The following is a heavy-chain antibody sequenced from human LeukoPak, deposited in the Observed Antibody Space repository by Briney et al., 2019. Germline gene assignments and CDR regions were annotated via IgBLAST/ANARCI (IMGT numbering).Heavy chain of an antibody. D-gene: IGHD2-2*02. V-gene: IGHV1-18*01. CDR2: ISAYNGNT. Sequence: GASVKLSCKASGYTFTSYGISWVRHAHGQGHERMGWISAYNGNTNYAQKLQGRITMTTDTSTITAYMELRSLRSDDTAVYYCARVGYQLLYPYYYYYYDMDFWGKGTTVTVSS. CDR1: GYTFTSYG. J-gene: IGHJ6*03. CDR3: ARVGYQLLYPYYYYYYDMDF.